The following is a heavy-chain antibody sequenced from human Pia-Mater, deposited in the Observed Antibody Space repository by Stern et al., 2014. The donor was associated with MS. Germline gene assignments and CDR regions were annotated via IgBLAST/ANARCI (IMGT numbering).Heavy chain of an antibody. V-gene: IGHV3-23*04. D-gene: IGHD3-3*01. Sequence: VQLVQSGGGLVQPGVSLRLSCAASGFSFSSTAMSWVRQAPGKGLEWVSAISGSGVNKYYTDSVKGRFTTSRDNSKNTLYLRINSLRVEDTAVYYCAKIWIHGIDVWGQGTTVTVSS. CDR3: AKIWIHGIDV. CDR2: ISGSGVNK. J-gene: IGHJ6*02. CDR1: GFSFSSTA.